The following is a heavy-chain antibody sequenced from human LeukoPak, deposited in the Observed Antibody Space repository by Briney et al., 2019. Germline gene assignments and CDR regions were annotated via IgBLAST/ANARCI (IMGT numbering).Heavy chain of an antibody. CDR1: GGSISSFY. V-gene: IGHV4-59*08. J-gene: IGHJ3*02. CDR2: IYNSEST. Sequence: SETLSLTCTVYGGSISSFYWSWIRQPPGKGLEWIGYIYNSESTNYNPSLKSGVTISVVTSKNQFSLMLTSVTASDTAMYYCARHCSGGTCPLSFDAFDIWGQGTMVTVSS. CDR3: ARHCSGGTCPLSFDAFDI. D-gene: IGHD2-15*01.